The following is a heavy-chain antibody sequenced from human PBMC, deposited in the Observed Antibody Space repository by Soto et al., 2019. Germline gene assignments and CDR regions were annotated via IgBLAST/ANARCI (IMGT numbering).Heavy chain of an antibody. CDR3: TSHCSVRTCGY. V-gene: IGHV3-23*01. CDR1: GFTFSSYA. J-gene: IGHJ4*02. D-gene: IGHD2-15*01. CDR2: ISDSGHNT. Sequence: EVQLLESGGGLVQPGRSLRLSCAASGFTFSSYAMTWVRQTPGKGLEWVSAISDSGHNTYYADSVKGRFTISRDNSKNTLYLHMNSLRHDDTAVYYSTSHCSVRTCGYWGQGTLVTVSS.